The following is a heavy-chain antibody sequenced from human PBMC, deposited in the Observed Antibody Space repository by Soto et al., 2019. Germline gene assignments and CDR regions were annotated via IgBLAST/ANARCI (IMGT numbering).Heavy chain of an antibody. CDR2: IVVVSGST. CDR3: SADHPHMAMGWPV. D-gene: IGHD1-26*01. V-gene: IGHV1-58*02. CDR1: GFDFGSFG. Sequence: SVKVSCKASGFDFGSFGIQFLRQTRGRGLEWIGWIVVVSGSTNYARQFQGRVATSRDMSSSTAYLDLYDLKSDDTAVYFCSADHPHMAMGWPVWGQGTTVTVSS. J-gene: IGHJ6*02.